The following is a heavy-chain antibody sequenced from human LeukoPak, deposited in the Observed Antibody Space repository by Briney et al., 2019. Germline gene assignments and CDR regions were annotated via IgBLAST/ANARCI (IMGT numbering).Heavy chain of an antibody. CDR3: ASGLELDY. CDR2: IKQDGSEK. Sequence: GGSLRLSCTASGFTFSSYWMHWVRQAPGKGLEWVANIKQDGSEKNYVDSVKGRFTISRDNAKNSLYLQMNSLRAEDTAVYYRASGLELDYWGQGTLVTVS. J-gene: IGHJ4*02. V-gene: IGHV3-7*03. CDR1: GFTFSSYW.